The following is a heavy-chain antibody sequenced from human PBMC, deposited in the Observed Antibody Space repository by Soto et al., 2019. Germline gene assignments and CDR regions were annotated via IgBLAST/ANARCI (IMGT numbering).Heavy chain of an antibody. V-gene: IGHV1-69*12. CDR2: IIPIFGTA. CDR1: GGTFSSYA. CDR3: ARESRYCSGGSCYCLPGIDS. D-gene: IGHD2-15*01. Sequence: QVQLVQSGAEVKKPGSSVKVSCKASGGTFSSYAISWVRQAPGQGLAWMGGIIPIFGTANYAQKFQGRVTITADESTSTAYMEVSSLRSEDTAVYSCARESRYCSGGSCYCLPGIDSWGQGTLVTVSS. J-gene: IGHJ4*02.